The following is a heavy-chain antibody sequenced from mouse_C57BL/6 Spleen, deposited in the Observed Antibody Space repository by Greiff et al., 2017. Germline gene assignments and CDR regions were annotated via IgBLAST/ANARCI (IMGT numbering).Heavy chain of an antibody. D-gene: IGHD2-2*01. CDR1: GYTFTSYW. Sequence: QVQLQQPGAELVKPGASVKLSCKASGYTFTSYWMHWVKQRPGRGLEWIGRIDPNSGGTKYNEKFKGKATLTGDKPSSTAYMQRSSLTSEDSAVYYCARGRYGYERYAMDYWGQGTSVTVSS. V-gene: IGHV1-72*01. CDR2: IDPNSGGT. J-gene: IGHJ4*01. CDR3: ARGRYGYERYAMDY.